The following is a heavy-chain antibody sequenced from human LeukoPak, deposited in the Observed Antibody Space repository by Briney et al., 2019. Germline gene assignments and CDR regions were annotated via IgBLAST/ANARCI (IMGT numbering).Heavy chain of an antibody. CDR3: AREGREAAGFDY. D-gene: IGHD6-13*01. Sequence: ASVKVSCKASGYTLTRYFIHWVRQAPGQGLEWMGIINPNGGSTSYPQKFQGRVTMTRDTSTNTVYMELSSLKSEDTAVYYCAREGREAAGFDYWGQGTLVTVSS. CDR1: GYTLTRYF. V-gene: IGHV1-46*01. J-gene: IGHJ4*02. CDR2: INPNGGST.